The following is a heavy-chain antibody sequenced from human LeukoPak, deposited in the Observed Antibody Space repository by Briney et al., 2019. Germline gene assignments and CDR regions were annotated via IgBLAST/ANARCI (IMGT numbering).Heavy chain of an antibody. V-gene: IGHV3-23*01. Sequence: PGGSLRLSCAASGFTFSSYSMSWVRQAPGEGLEWVSGISGNGGGTYYADSVKGRFTISRDNSKNTLYLQLDSLRAEDTAVYYCAKEGEHRHFDFDYWGQGTLVTVSS. CDR3: AKEGEHRHFDFDY. CDR2: ISGNGGGT. D-gene: IGHD3-16*01. J-gene: IGHJ4*02. CDR1: GFTFSSYS.